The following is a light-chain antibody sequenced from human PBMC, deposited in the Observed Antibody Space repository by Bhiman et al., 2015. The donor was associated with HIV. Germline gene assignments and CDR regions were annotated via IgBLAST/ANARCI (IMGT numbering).Light chain of an antibody. CDR2: EVN. V-gene: IGLV2-8*01. J-gene: IGLJ1*01. Sequence: QSALTQPASVSGSPGQSITISCTGTSSDVGGYKHVSWYQQHPGKVPKLVIYEVNKRPSGVPDRFSGSKSGNTASLTVSGLQAEDEADYYCSSYAGSNNFVFGTGTKVTVL. CDR3: SSYAGSNNFV. CDR1: SSDVGGYKH.